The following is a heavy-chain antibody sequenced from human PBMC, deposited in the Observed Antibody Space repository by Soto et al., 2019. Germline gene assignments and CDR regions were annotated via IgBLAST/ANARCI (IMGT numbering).Heavy chain of an antibody. D-gene: IGHD5-18*01. Sequence: QVQLVESGGGVVQPGRSLRLSCAASGFTFSSYGMHWVRQAPGKGLEWVAVIWYDGSNKYYADSVKGRFTISRDNSKNTLYLQMNSLRAEDTAVYYCARDLGETAMVPYNWFDPWGQGTLVTVSS. CDR3: ARDLGETAMVPYNWFDP. CDR1: GFTFSSYG. V-gene: IGHV3-33*01. CDR2: IWYDGSNK. J-gene: IGHJ5*02.